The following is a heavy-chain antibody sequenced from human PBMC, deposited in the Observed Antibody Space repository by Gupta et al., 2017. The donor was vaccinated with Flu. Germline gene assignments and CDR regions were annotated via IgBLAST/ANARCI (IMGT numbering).Heavy chain of an antibody. D-gene: IGHD2-15*01. CDR2: IIPIFGTA. CDR1: GGTFSSYA. V-gene: IGHV1-69*06. CDR3: ARRYCSGGSCLYYFDY. J-gene: IGHJ4*02. Sequence: QVQLVQSGAEVKKPGSSVKVSCKASGGTFSSYAISWVRQAPGQGLEWMGGIIPIFGTANYAQKFQGRVTITADKSTSTAYMELSSLRSEDTAVYYCARRYCSGGSCLYYFDYWGQGTLVTVSS.